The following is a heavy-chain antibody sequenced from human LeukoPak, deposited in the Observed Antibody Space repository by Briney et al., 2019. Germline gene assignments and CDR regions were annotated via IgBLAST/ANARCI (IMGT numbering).Heavy chain of an antibody. CDR3: ARDVGLDNDFWSGDMDV. J-gene: IGHJ6*03. CDR2: IIPIYGTA. V-gene: IGHV1-69*05. CDR1: GGTFSSYG. D-gene: IGHD3-3*01. Sequence: SVKVSCKSSGGTFSSYGISWVRQAPGQGLEWMGRIIPIYGTANYAQKFQVRATITTDESTSTVYMELSSLRSEDTAVYYCARDVGLDNDFWSGDMDVWGKGTTVIVSS.